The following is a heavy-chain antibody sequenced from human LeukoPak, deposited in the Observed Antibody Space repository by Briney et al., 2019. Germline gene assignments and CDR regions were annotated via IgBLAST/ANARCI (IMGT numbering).Heavy chain of an antibody. CDR2: MYYSGST. Sequence: SETLSLTCTVSGDSIDGRNYYWAWIRQPPGKGLEWIGSMYYSGSTYYNPSLKSRVTISVDTSKNQFSLKLSSVTAADTAVYYCARHWSGYSSSSWGQGTLVTVSS. J-gene: IGHJ5*02. V-gene: IGHV4-39*01. D-gene: IGHD6-6*01. CDR3: ARHWSGYSSSS. CDR1: GDSIDGRNYY.